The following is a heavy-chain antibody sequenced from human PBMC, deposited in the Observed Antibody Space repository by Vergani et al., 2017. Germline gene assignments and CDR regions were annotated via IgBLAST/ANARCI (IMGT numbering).Heavy chain of an antibody. CDR1: GGSFSGYY. Sequence: QVQLQESGPGLVKPSETLSLTCAVYGGSFSGYYWSWIRQPPGKGLEWIGEINHSGSTNYNPSLKSRVTISVDTSKNQFSLKLSSVTAADTAVYYCARGLGSSSGYYYYYYYMDVWGKGTTVTVSS. CDR2: INHSGST. V-gene: IGHV4-34*01. D-gene: IGHD6-6*01. J-gene: IGHJ6*03. CDR3: ARGLGSSSGYYYYYYYMDV.